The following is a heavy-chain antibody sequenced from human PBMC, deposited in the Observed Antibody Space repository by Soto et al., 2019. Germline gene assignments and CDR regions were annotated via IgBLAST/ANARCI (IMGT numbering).Heavy chain of an antibody. Sequence: QVQLVQSGAEVKKPGASVKVSCKASGYTFTSYGISWVRQAPGQGLEWMGWISAYNGNTNYAQNLQGRVTMTTDTATSTAYMELRSLRSDDTAVYYCARDGERSGSYVTYYYSYGVDVWGQGTTVTVSS. J-gene: IGHJ6*02. V-gene: IGHV1-18*01. D-gene: IGHD1-26*01. CDR1: GYTFTSYG. CDR3: ARDGERSGSYVTYYYSYGVDV. CDR2: ISAYNGNT.